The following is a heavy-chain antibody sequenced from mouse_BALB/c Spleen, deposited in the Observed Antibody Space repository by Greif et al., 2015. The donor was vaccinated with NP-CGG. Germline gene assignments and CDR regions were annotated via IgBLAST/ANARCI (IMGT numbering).Heavy chain of an antibody. J-gene: IGHJ2*02. D-gene: IGHD1-1*01. CDR3: ARDYYGSSYYFDY. CDR1: GFTFSDYG. V-gene: IGHV5-15*02. Sequence: EVMLVESGGGLVQPGGSRKLSCAASGFTFSDYGMAWVRQAPGKGPEWVAFISNLAYSIYYADTVTGRFTISRENAKYTLFLEMSSLRSEDTAMYYCARDYYGSSYYFDYWGQGTSLTFSA. CDR2: ISNLAYSI.